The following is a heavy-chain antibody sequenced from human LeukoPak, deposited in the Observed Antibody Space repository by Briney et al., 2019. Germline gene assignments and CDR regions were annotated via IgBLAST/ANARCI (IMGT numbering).Heavy chain of an antibody. Sequence: ASVKVSCKASGYTFTGYYIHWVRQAPGQGLEWMGWIKPNSGGTNYAQKFRGRVTMTRDTSISTAYMELSRLRSDDTAVFYCARGGQNIVVVTSWGQGTLVTVSS. J-gene: IGHJ5*02. D-gene: IGHD2-21*02. CDR2: IKPNSGGT. V-gene: IGHV1-2*02. CDR3: ARGGQNIVVVTS. CDR1: GYTFTGYY.